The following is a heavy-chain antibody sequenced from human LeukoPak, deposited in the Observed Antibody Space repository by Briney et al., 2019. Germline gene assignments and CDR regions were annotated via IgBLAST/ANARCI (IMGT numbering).Heavy chain of an antibody. CDR3: ARDTVIRDSYYYYYYMDV. CDR1: GFTFSSNY. V-gene: IGHV3-53*01. D-gene: IGHD4-11*01. J-gene: IGHJ6*03. Sequence: GGSLRLSCAASGFTFSSNYMSWVRQAPGKGLEWVSVIYSGGSTYYADSVKGRFTISRDNSKNTLYLQMNSLRAEDTAVYYCARDTVIRDSYYYYYYMDVWGKGTTVTVPS. CDR2: IYSGGST.